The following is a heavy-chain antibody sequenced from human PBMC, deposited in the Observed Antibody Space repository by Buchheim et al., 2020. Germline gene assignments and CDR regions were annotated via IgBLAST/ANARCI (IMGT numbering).Heavy chain of an antibody. CDR2: INWNGGST. CDR1: GFTFDDYG. CDR3: ARGMGDCISTSCYIYPSTSFGMDV. J-gene: IGHJ6*02. Sequence: EVQLVESGGGVVRPGGSLRLSCAASGFTFDDYGMSWVRQAPGKGLEWVSGINWNGGSTGYADSVKGRFTISRDNATNSLYLQMNSLRAEDTALYYCARGMGDCISTSCYIYPSTSFGMDVWGQGTT. D-gene: IGHD2-2*02. V-gene: IGHV3-20*04.